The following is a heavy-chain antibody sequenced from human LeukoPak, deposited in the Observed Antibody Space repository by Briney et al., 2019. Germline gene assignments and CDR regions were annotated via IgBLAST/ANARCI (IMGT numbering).Heavy chain of an antibody. D-gene: IGHD6-19*01. Sequence: GGSLRLYCAASGFTFSSFAMSWVRQAPGKGLEWVSTLSGGGITTYYADSAKGRFTIARDNSKNTLYLQMNSLTAEDTAVYYCPRQSYASGWNPFDYWGQGILVTVSS. CDR3: PRQSYASGWNPFDY. CDR2: LSGGGITT. V-gene: IGHV3-23*01. CDR1: GFTFSSFA. J-gene: IGHJ4*02.